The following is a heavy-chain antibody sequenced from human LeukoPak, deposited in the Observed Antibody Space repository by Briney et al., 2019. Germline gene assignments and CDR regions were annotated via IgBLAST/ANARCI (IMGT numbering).Heavy chain of an antibody. CDR2: INHSGST. J-gene: IGHJ3*02. V-gene: IGHV4-34*01. D-gene: IGHD3-22*01. Sequence: SETLSLTCAVYGGSFSGYYWSWIRQPPGKGLEWIGEINHSGSTNYNPSLKSRVTISIDTSKNQFSLKLSSVTAADTAVYYCARPYYYDSSGYYYDAFDIWGQGTMATVSS. CDR1: GGSFSGYY. CDR3: ARPYYYDSSGYYYDAFDI.